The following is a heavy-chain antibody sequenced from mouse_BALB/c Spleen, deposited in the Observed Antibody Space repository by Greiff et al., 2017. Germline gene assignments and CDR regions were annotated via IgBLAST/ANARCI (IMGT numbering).Heavy chain of an antibody. Sequence: EVQVVESGGGLVKPGGSLKLSCAASGFAFSSYDMSWVRQTPEKRLEWVAYISSGGGSTYYPDTVKGRFTISRDNAKNTLYLQMSSLKSEDTAMYYCARNPPYYYGSSYFDYWGQGTTLTVSS. CDR1: GFAFSSYD. V-gene: IGHV5-12-1*01. D-gene: IGHD1-1*01. CDR2: ISSGGGST. CDR3: ARNPPYYYGSSYFDY. J-gene: IGHJ2*01.